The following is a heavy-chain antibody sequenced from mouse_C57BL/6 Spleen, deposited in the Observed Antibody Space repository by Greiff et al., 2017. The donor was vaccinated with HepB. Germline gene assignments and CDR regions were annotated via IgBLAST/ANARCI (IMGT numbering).Heavy chain of an antibody. V-gene: IGHV5-9-1*02. CDR1: GFTFSSYA. J-gene: IGHJ1*03. CDR3: TRGPITTVVAEGYFDV. D-gene: IGHD1-1*01. Sequence: DVQLVESGEGLVKPGGSLKLSCAASGFTFSSYAMSWVRQTPEKRLEWVAYISSGGDYIYYADTVKGRFTISRDNARNTLYLQMSSLKSEDTAMYYCTRGPITTVVAEGYFDVWGTGTTVTVSS. CDR2: ISSGGDYI.